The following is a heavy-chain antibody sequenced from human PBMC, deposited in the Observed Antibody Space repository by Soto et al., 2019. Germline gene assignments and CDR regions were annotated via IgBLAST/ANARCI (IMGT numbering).Heavy chain of an antibody. CDR1: GFTFSSYA. Sequence: EVQLVESGGGLVQPGGSKRLSCSASGFTFSSYAMHWVRQAPGKGLEYVSAITSNGGSTYYADSVKGRFTISRDNSKNTLYLQMSSLRAEDTAVYYCVKNRGSWYGPSDYWGQGTLVTVSS. V-gene: IGHV3-64D*06. J-gene: IGHJ4*02. CDR2: ITSNGGST. CDR3: VKNRGSWYGPSDY. D-gene: IGHD6-13*01.